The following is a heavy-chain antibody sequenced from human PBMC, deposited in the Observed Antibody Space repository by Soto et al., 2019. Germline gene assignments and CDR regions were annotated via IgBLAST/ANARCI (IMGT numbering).Heavy chain of an antibody. CDR1: GGTFSSYA. Sequence: SVKVSCKASGGTFSSYAISWVRQAPGQGLEWMGGIIPIFGTANYAQKFQGRVTITADKSTSTAYMELSSLRSEDTAVYYCASTPTYYDILTGYQNYYYYGMDVWGQGTTVTVSS. CDR3: ASTPTYYDILTGYQNYYYYGMDV. J-gene: IGHJ6*02. CDR2: IIPIFGTA. V-gene: IGHV1-69*06. D-gene: IGHD3-9*01.